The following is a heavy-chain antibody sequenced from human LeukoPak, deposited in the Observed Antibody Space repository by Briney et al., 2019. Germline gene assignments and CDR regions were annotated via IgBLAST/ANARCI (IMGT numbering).Heavy chain of an antibody. D-gene: IGHD3-22*01. V-gene: IGHV1-2*02. CDR2: INPNSGGI. CDR1: GYTFTGYY. CDR3: ARVNSSGYYYFDY. J-gene: IGHJ4*02. Sequence: GASVKVSCKASGYTFTGYYMHWVRQAPGQGLEWMGWINPNSGGINYAQKFQGRVTMTRDTSISTAYMELSRLRSDDTAVYYCARVNSSGYYYFDYWGQGTLVTVSS.